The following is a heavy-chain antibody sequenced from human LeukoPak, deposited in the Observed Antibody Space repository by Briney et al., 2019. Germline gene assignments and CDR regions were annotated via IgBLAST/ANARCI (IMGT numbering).Heavy chain of an antibody. Sequence: ASLKLSCKASGYTFTSYDINWVRQAPGQGLEWMGWMNPSSGNTDYAQKLQGRVTMTRNTSISTVYMEMSSLRSEDTAVFYCGRSRNGGGSYYGGDYYFDYWGQGTLVTVSS. CDR1: GYTFTSYD. CDR2: MNPSSGNT. J-gene: IGHJ4*02. D-gene: IGHD1-26*01. V-gene: IGHV1-8*01. CDR3: GRSRNGGGSYYGGDYYFDY.